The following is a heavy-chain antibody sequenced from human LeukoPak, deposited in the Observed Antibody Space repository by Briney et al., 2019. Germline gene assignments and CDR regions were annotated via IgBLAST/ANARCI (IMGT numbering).Heavy chain of an antibody. V-gene: IGHV4-39*07. J-gene: IGHJ4*02. CDR3: ARDSGGSYGY. Sequence: AWVRQAPGKGLEWIGSIYYSGSTYYNPSLKSRVTMSVDTSKNQFSLKLSSVTAADTAVYYCARDSGGSYGYWGQGTLVTVSS. D-gene: IGHD2-15*01. CDR2: IYYSGST.